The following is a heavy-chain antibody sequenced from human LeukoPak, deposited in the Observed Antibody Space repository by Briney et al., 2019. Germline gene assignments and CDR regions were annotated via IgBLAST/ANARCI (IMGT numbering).Heavy chain of an antibody. J-gene: IGHJ4*02. Sequence: SETLSLTCAVSGGSISSGGYSWSWIRQPPGKGLEWIGEINHSGSTNYNPSLKSRVTISVDTSKNQFSLKLSSVTAADTAVYYCARGAKRITMVRGSKGHFDYWGQGTLVTVSS. CDR3: ARGAKRITMVRGSKGHFDY. CDR2: INHSGST. V-gene: IGHV4-34*01. CDR1: GGSISSGGYS. D-gene: IGHD3-10*01.